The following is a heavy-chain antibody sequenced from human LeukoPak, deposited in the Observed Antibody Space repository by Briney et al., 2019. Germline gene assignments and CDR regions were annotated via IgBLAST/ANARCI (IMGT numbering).Heavy chain of an antibody. V-gene: IGHV1-46*01. J-gene: IGHJ3*02. CDR2: INPSGGST. D-gene: IGHD3-22*01. CDR3: ARGSSITMIVVVNDAFDI. Sequence: GASVTVSCTASGYTFTSHYMHWVRQAPGQGLEWMGIINPSGGSTSYAQKFQGRVTMTRDTSTSTVYMELSSLRSEDTAVYYCARGSSITMIVVVNDAFDIWGQGTMVTVSS. CDR1: GYTFTSHY.